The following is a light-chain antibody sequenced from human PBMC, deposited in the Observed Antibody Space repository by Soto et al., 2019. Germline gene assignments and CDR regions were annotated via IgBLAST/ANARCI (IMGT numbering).Light chain of an antibody. CDR2: GAS. J-gene: IGKJ2*01. Sequence: EIVLTQSPGTLSLSPGERATLSCRASQSVTSSYLAWYQQKPGQAPRLLIYGASTRATGLPDRFSGSGSGTDFTLTISRLEPEDCAVYYCQQYGNSPYTFGQGTKLEIK. CDR1: QSVTSSY. V-gene: IGKV3-20*01. CDR3: QQYGNSPYT.